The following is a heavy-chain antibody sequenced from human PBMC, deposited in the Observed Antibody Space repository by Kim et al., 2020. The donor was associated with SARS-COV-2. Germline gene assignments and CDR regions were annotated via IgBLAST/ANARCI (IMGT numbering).Heavy chain of an antibody. CDR3: AREDTAMVTIPNSGWFDP. Sequence: KSRVTISVDTSKNQFSLKLSSVTAADTAVYYCAREDTAMVTIPNSGWFDPWGQGTLVTVSS. V-gene: IGHV4-30-2*05. J-gene: IGHJ5*02. D-gene: IGHD5-18*01.